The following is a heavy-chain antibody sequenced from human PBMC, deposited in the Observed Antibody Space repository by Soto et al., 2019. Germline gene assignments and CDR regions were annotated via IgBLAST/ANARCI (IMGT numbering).Heavy chain of an antibody. D-gene: IGHD6-13*01. V-gene: IGHV1-3*01. CDR2: INAGNGNT. CDR1: GYTFTSYA. Sequence: QVQLVQSGAEVKKPGASVKVSCKASGYTFTSYAMHWVRQAPGQRLEWMGWINAGNGNTKYSQKFQGRVTITRDTSASTAYMELSSLRSEDTAVYSCARSWGIAAAGDYYYYGMDVWGQGTTVTVSS. CDR3: ARSWGIAAAGDYYYYGMDV. J-gene: IGHJ6*02.